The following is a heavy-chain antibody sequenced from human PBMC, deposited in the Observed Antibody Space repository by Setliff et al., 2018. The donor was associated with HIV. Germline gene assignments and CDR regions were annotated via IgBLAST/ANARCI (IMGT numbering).Heavy chain of an antibody. CDR1: GASISRSTYS. D-gene: IGHD3-3*01. V-gene: IGHV4-39*01. Sequence: PSETLSLTCTVSGASISRSTYSWGWIRQPPGKGLEWIGSVYYSGTTYYNPSLTSRVTISVDTSKNQFSLKLTSVTAADTALYYCARHFSIFGVTIISNDAFDIWGRGTMVTVSS. CDR3: ARHFSIFGVTIISNDAFDI. CDR2: VYYSGTT. J-gene: IGHJ3*02.